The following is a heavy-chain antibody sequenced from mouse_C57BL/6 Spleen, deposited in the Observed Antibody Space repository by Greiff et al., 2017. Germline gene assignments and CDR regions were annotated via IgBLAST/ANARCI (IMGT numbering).Heavy chain of an antibody. CDR3: ARKGDDGYYVTPFDD. J-gene: IGHJ2*01. Sequence: QVQLQQSGAELARPGASVKLSCTASGYTFTSYGISWVKQRTGQGLEWIGEIYPRSGNTYYTAKFKGKATLTADKSSSTAYMELRSLTSVDSAVYFGARKGDDGYYVTPFDDWGQGTTLTVSS. CDR2: IYPRSGNT. CDR1: GYTFTSYG. V-gene: IGHV1-81*01. D-gene: IGHD2-3*01.